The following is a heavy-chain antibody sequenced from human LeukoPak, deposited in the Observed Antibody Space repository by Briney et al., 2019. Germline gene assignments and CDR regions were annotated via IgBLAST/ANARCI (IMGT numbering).Heavy chain of an antibody. CDR1: GFTFSSYG. D-gene: IGHD2/OR15-2a*01. Sequence: GGSLRLSCAASGFTFSSYGMTWVRQTPGKGLEWVSTISGSGGSTYYADSVKGRFTISRDNSKNTLYLQMSSLTAEDTAKYYCPKSQYFDRSLGDYWGQGTLVTDSS. V-gene: IGHV3-23*01. J-gene: IGHJ4*02. CDR2: ISGSGGST. CDR3: PKSQYFDRSLGDY.